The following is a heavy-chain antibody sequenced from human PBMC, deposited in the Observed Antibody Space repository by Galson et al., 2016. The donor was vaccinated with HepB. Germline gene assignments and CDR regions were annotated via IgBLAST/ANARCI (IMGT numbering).Heavy chain of an antibody. CDR2: VWFDGIQK. CDR1: EFTFSRYG. Sequence: SLRLSCAASEFTFSRYGIHWVRQARGKGLDWVAVVWFDGIQKYFADSVKGRFTISRDNSKNTVYLQMNSLRAEDTAVYYCARGQGYCSGGTCHGIDYWGQGTVVTVSS. CDR3: ARGQGYCSGGTCHGIDY. V-gene: IGHV3-33*01. D-gene: IGHD2-15*01. J-gene: IGHJ4*02.